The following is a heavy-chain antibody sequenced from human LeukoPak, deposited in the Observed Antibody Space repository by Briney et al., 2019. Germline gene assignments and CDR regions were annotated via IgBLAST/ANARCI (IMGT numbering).Heavy chain of an antibody. J-gene: IGHJ4*02. CDR1: GYTFTGYY. CDR3: ARDHSGYDSYFDY. V-gene: IGHV1-2*02. CDR2: INPNSGGT. Sequence: GASVKVSCKASGYTFTGYYMHWVRQAPGQGLEWMGWINPNSGGTNYAQKFQGRVTMTRDTSISTAYMELSRLRSDDTAVYYCARDHSGYDSYFDYWGQGTLVTVSS. D-gene: IGHD5-12*01.